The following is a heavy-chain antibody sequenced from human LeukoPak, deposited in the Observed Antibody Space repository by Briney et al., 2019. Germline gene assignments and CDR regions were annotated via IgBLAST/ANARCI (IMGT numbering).Heavy chain of an antibody. Sequence: GGSLRLSCAASGFTFSSYAMSWVRQAPGKGLEWVSAISGSGGSTYYADSTKGRFTISRDNSKNTLYLQMNSLRAEDTAVYYCARLRAIGYYYDSSGYLDAFDIWGQGTMVTVSS. CDR1: GFTFSSYA. CDR3: ARLRAIGYYYDSSGYLDAFDI. CDR2: ISGSGGST. V-gene: IGHV3-23*01. J-gene: IGHJ3*02. D-gene: IGHD3-22*01.